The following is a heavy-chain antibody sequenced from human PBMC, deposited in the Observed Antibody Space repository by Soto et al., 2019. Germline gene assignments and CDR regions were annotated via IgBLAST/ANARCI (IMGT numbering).Heavy chain of an antibody. CDR2: INAGNGNT. CDR3: ASSRSTIVPYGMDV. CDR1: GYTFTSYA. J-gene: IGHJ6*02. V-gene: IGHV1-3*01. Sequence: GASVKVSCKASGYTFTSYAIHWVRQAPGQRLEWMGWINAGNGNTKYSQKFQGRVTITRDTSASTAYMELSSLSSEDTAVYYCASSRSTIVPYGMDVWGQGPPVAVSS. D-gene: IGHD3-10*01.